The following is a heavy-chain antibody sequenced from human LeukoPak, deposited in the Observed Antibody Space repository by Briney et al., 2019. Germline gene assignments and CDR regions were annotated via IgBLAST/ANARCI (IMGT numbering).Heavy chain of an antibody. D-gene: IGHD5-18*01. CDR3: TIPLYQYSYGY. V-gene: IGHV3-21*03. J-gene: IGHJ4*02. CDR2: ISSSSIYI. CDR1: GFIFSIYS. Sequence: GGSLRLSCAASGFIFSIYSMNWVRQAPGKGLEWVSSISSSSIYIYYADSVKGRFTISRDNAKNSLYLQMNSLKTEDTAVYYCTIPLYQYSYGYWGQGTLVTVSS.